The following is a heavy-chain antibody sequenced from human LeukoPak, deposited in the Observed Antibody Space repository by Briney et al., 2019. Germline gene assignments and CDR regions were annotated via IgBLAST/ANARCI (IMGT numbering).Heavy chain of an antibody. CDR3: ARVGSAYYDSRGYYVYYFDY. V-gene: IGHV1-8*01. Sequence: ASVKVSCKASGYTFSTHDINWVRQATGQGLEWMGWINPNSGNSGSAQKFRGRVTMTRDTSISTAYMELSSLTSEDTAVYYCARVGSAYYDSRGYYVYYFDYWGQGTLVTVSS. J-gene: IGHJ4*02. CDR1: GYTFSTHD. D-gene: IGHD3-22*01. CDR2: INPNSGNS.